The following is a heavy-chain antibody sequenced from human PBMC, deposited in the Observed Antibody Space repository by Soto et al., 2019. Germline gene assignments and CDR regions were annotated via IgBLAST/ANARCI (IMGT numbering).Heavy chain of an antibody. J-gene: IGHJ1*01. CDR2: IYPGDSDT. CDR1: GYSFTSYW. Sequence: GESLKISCKGSGYSFTSYWIGWVRQMPGKGLAWMGIIYPGDSDTRYSPSFQGQVTISADKSISTAYLQWRSLTASDTAMYYCAKLALGYSHGYARAEYFQHWGQGTLVTVSS. CDR3: AKLALGYSHGYARAEYFQH. D-gene: IGHD5-18*01. V-gene: IGHV5-51*01.